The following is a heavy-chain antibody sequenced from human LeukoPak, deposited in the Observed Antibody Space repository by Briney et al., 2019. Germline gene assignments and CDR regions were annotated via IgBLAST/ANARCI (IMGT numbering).Heavy chain of an antibody. CDR3: CGTRGDL. J-gene: IGHJ5*02. Sequence: TPGGSLRLSCEASGFTFSKVWMSWVRQAPGKGLEWVGRIKSRSDDGTRDYAPPVRGRFTISRDDSKSTVYLQMESLRSGDTGVYYCCGTRGDLWGQGTLVTVSS. CDR1: GFTFSKVW. CDR2: IKSRSDDGTR. D-gene: IGHD1-14*01. V-gene: IGHV3-15*01.